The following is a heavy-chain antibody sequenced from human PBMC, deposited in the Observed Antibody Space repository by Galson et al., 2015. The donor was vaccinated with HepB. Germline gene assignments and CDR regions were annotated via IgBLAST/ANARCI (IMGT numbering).Heavy chain of an antibody. J-gene: IGHJ4*02. D-gene: IGHD3-10*01. CDR2: ISYDGSNK. CDR1: GFTFSSYG. V-gene: IGHV3-30*03. Sequence: SLRLSCAASGFTFSSYGMHWVRQAPGKGLEWVAVISYDGSNKYYAGSVKGRFTISRDNSKDTLYLQMNSLRAEDTAVYYCARDGKVRGVIPLDYWGQGTRVTVSS. CDR3: ARDGKVRGVIPLDY.